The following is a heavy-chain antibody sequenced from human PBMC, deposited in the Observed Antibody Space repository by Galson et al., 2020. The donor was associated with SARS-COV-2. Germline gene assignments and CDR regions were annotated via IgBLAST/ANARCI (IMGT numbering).Heavy chain of an antibody. J-gene: IGHJ6*02. CDR1: GGTLSSYA. Sequence: SVKVSCKASGGTLSSYAISWVRQAPGQGLEWMGGIVPVFGTADYAQKFQGRVTITADESTSTAYMELSSLRSEDTAVYFCARKSYDSSGYQNYYYYFGMDLWGQGTTVTVSS. CDR2: IVPVFGTA. V-gene: IGHV1-69*13. D-gene: IGHD3-22*01. CDR3: ARKSYDSSGYQNYYYYFGMDL.